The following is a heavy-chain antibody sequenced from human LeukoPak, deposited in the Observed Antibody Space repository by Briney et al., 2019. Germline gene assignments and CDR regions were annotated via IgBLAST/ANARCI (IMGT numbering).Heavy chain of an antibody. J-gene: IGHJ4*02. D-gene: IGHD3-3*01. CDR1: GFTFSSYS. V-gene: IGHV3-21*01. Sequence: GGSLRLSCAASGFTFSSYSMNWVRQAPGKGLEWVSSISSSSSYIYYADSAKGRFTISRDNAKNSLYLQMNSLRAEDTAVYYCARDSPRNYDFWSGYYRRDYFDYWGQGTLVTVSS. CDR2: ISSSSSYI. CDR3: ARDSPRNYDFWSGYYRRDYFDY.